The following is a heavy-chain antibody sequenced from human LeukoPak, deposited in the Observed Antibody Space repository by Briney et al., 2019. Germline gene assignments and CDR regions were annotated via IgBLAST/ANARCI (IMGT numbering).Heavy chain of an antibody. CDR3: ARGHNWNPDY. CDR2: IYYSGST. J-gene: IGHJ4*02. V-gene: IGHV4-59*01. D-gene: IGHD1-20*01. CDR1: GGSISSYY. Sequence: PSETLSLTCTVSGGSISSYYWSWIRQPPGKGLKWIGYIYYSGSTNYNPSLKSRVTISVDTSKNQFSLKLSSVTAADTAVYYCARGHNWNPDYWGQGTPVTVSS.